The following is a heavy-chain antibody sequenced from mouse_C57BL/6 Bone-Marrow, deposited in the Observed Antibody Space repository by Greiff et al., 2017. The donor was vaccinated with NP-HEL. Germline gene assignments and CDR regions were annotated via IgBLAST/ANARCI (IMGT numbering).Heavy chain of an antibody. CDR2: ISSGGSYT. V-gene: IGHV5-6*02. J-gene: IGHJ3*01. D-gene: IGHD4-1*01. CDR3: ARGILGFAY. CDR1: GFTFSSYG. Sequence: EVKLVESGGDLVKPGGSLKLSCAASGFTFSSYGMSWVRQTPDKRLEWVATISSGGSYTYYPDSVKGRFTISRDNAKNTLYLQMSSLKSEDTAMYYCARGILGFAYWGQGTRVTVSA.